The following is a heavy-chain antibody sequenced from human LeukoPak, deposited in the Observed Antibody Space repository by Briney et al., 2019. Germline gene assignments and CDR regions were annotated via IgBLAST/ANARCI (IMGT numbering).Heavy chain of an antibody. V-gene: IGHV4-59*01. CDR3: ARGWSNWNDGRPDAFDI. J-gene: IGHJ3*02. CDR2: IYYSGST. Sequence: PSETLSLTCTVSGGSISSYYWSWIRQPPGKGLEWIGYIYYSGSTNYNPSLKSRVTISVDTSKNQFSLKLSSVTAADTAVYYCARGWSNWNDGRPDAFDIWGQGTMVTVSS. CDR1: GGSISSYY. D-gene: IGHD1-20*01.